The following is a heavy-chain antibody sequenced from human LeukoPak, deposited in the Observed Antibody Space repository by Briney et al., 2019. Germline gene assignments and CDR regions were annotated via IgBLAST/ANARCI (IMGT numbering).Heavy chain of an antibody. J-gene: IGHJ5*02. CDR2: IYHSGST. CDR1: GYSNSSGYY. D-gene: IGHD2-21*02. V-gene: IGHV4-38-2*02. CDR3: ARVFLSHIVVVTAIKVNWFDP. Sequence: SETLSLTCTVSGYSNSSGYYWGWIRQPPGKGLEWIGSIYHSGSTYYNPSLKSRVTISVDTSKNQFSLKLSSVTAADTAVYYCARVFLSHIVVVTAIKVNWFDPWGQGTLVTVSS.